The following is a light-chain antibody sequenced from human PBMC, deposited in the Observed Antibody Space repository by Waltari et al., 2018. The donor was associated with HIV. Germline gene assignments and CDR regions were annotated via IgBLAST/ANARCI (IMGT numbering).Light chain of an antibody. Sequence: QSALTQPASVSGSPGQSITIPCTGTSRHFGPSNYFSWYQQHPGKAPKLMIYEVTNRPSGVSDRFSGSKSGNTASLTISGLQAEDEADYYCSSYTSSSTLGVFGGGTKLTVL. J-gene: IGLJ2*01. CDR1: SRHFGPSNY. V-gene: IGLV2-14*01. CDR2: EVT. CDR3: SSYTSSSTLGV.